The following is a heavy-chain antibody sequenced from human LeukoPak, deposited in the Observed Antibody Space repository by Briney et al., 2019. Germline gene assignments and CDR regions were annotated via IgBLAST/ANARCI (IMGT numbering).Heavy chain of an antibody. CDR2: IYPGDSDT. CDR3: ASPSLWPYDSSGRRVFDI. J-gene: IGHJ3*02. Sequence: GESLKISCKGSEYSFTSYWIGWVRQMPGKGLEWMGIIYPGDSDTRYSPSFQGQVTISADKSISTAYLQWSSLKASDTAMYYCASPSLWPYDSSGRRVFDIWGQGTMVTVSS. CDR1: EYSFTSYW. V-gene: IGHV5-51*01. D-gene: IGHD3-22*01.